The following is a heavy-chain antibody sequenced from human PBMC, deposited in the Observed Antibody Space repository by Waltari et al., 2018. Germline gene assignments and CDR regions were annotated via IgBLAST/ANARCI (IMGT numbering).Heavy chain of an antibody. V-gene: IGHV7-4-1*02. Sequence: QVQLVQSGSELKKPGASVKGSCKASGTTFPSYPMNCVRPGPGQGLEWMGWINTKTGKPTYAQGFTGRFFFSLDTSVSTAFLQISRLKAEDTAVYYCARGVLEYFGSGNWFDPWGQGTLVTVSS. CDR2: INTKTGKP. CDR1: GTTFPSYP. J-gene: IGHJ5*02. D-gene: IGHD3-10*01. CDR3: ARGVLEYFGSGNWFDP.